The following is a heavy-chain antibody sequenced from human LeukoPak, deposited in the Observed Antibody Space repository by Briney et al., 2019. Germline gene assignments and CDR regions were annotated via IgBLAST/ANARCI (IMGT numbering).Heavy chain of an antibody. CDR3: ARAGITMVRGVIEGDAFDI. CDR1: GYTFTSYD. J-gene: IGHJ3*02. V-gene: IGHV1-8*01. D-gene: IGHD3-10*01. CDR2: MNPNSGNT. Sequence: ASVKVSCKASGYTFTSYDINWVRQATGQGLGWMGWMNPNSGNTGYAQKFQGRVTMTRNTSISTAYMELSSLRSEDTAVYYCARAGITMVRGVIEGDAFDIWGQGTMVTVSS.